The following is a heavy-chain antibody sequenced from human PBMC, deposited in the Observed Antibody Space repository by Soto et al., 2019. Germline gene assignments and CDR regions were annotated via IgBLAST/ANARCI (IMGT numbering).Heavy chain of an antibody. J-gene: IGHJ6*02. CDR2: ISAYNGNT. D-gene: IGHD5-12*01. V-gene: IGHV1-18*04. CDR3: ARDIVDTDYYYYGMDV. Sequence: ASVKVSCKASGYTFTSYGISWVRQAPGQGLEWMGWISAYNGNTNYAQKLQGRVTMTTDTSTSTAYMELRSLRSDDTAVYYCARDIVDTDYYYYGMDVWGQGTTVTVYS. CDR1: GYTFTSYG.